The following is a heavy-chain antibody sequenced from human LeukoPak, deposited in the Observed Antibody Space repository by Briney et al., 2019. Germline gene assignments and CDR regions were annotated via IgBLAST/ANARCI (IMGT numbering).Heavy chain of an antibody. CDR2: VKSKTDGETT. D-gene: IGHD3-22*01. V-gene: IGHV3-15*01. Sequence: GGSLRLSCAASGFTFSNAWMSWVRQAPGKGLEWVGRVKSKTDGETTDYAAPVKGRFSISRDDSKNTLYLQMNSLKTEDTAVYYCTRAVVVITTVPDYWGQGTLVTVSS. J-gene: IGHJ4*02. CDR1: GFTFSNAW. CDR3: TRAVVVITTVPDY.